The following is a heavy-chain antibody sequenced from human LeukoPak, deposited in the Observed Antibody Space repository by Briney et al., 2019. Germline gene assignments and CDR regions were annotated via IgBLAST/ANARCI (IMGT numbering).Heavy chain of an antibody. Sequence: ASVKVSCKASGYTFTTYGISWARLAPGQGLEWMGWISAYNGNTNYAQQFQGRVTMTTDTSMSTAYMELRSLRSDDTAVYYCARDLIAVRPGWFDPWGQGSLVTVSS. CDR2: ISAYNGNT. CDR1: GYTFTTYG. V-gene: IGHV1-18*01. J-gene: IGHJ5*02. D-gene: IGHD6-6*01. CDR3: ARDLIAVRPGWFDP.